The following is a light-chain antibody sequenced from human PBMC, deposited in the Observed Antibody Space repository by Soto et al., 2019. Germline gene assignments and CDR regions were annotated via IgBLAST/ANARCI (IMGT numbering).Light chain of an antibody. J-gene: IGLJ2*01. V-gene: IGLV2-14*01. CDR3: SSYTSSSTPVV. CDR1: SSEVGGYNY. Sequence: QSALTQPASVTGSPGQSITISCSGTSSEVGGYNYVSWYQQEPGKAPKLMIYDVSNRPSGVSNRFSGSQSGNTASLTISGLQAEDEADYYCSSYTSSSTPVVFGGGTKLTVL. CDR2: DVS.